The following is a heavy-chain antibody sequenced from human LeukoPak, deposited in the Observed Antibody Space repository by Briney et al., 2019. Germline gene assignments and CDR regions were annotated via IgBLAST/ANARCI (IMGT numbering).Heavy chain of an antibody. J-gene: IGHJ6*02. CDR2: IYYSGIT. CDR1: GDSISSYY. Sequence: SETLSLTCTVSGDSISSYYWNWIRQPPGKGLEWIGYIYYSGITNYNPSLKSRVTISVDTSKNQFSLKLSSVTAADTAVYYCARPGPGLFSYGMDVWGQGTTVTVSS. CDR3: ARPGPGLFSYGMDV. V-gene: IGHV4-59*08.